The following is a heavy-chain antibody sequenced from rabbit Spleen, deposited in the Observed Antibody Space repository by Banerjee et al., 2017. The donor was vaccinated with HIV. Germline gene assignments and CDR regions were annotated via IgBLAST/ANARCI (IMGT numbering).Heavy chain of an antibody. CDR1: GFSFSNKAV. J-gene: IGHJ6*01. CDR2: IYAGSSGST. CDR3: ARGIVYGFAGDTYPPYGMDL. D-gene: IGHD6-1*01. Sequence: QEQLVESGGGLVKPEGSLKLSCTASGFSFSNKAVMCWVRQAPGKGLEWIACIYAGSSGSTYYASWAKGRFTISKTSSTTVTLQMTSLTAADTATYFCARGIVYGFAGDTYPPYGMDLWGPGTLVTVS. V-gene: IGHV1S45*01.